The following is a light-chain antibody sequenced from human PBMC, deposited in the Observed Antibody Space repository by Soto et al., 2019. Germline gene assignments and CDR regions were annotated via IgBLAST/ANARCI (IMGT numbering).Light chain of an antibody. Sequence: QSALTQPASVSGSPGQSIAISCTGTNSDIGAYNYVSWYQQLPGRAPRLMIYDVSARPSGVSNRFSGSKSGNTASLPISGLQAEDEADYYCSSYTTTSTVVFGGGTKLTVL. J-gene: IGLJ2*01. CDR1: NSDIGAYNY. CDR2: DVS. V-gene: IGLV2-14*01. CDR3: SSYTTTSTVV.